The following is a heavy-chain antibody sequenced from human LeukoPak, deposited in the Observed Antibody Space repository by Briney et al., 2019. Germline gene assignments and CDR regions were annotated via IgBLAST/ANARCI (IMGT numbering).Heavy chain of an antibody. CDR1: GFIFSSYA. V-gene: IGHV3-30*04. D-gene: IGHD4-11*01. CDR3: TRVEETATTAAIIRKYSYYYYYMDV. Sequence: GGSLRLSRAASGFIFSSYAMHWVRQAPGKGLEWVAVISYDGSNKYYADSVKGRFTISRDNSRNTLYLQMNSLRAEDTAVYYCTRVEETATTAAIIRKYSYYYYYMDVWGKGNTVTVSS. CDR2: ISYDGSNK. J-gene: IGHJ6*03.